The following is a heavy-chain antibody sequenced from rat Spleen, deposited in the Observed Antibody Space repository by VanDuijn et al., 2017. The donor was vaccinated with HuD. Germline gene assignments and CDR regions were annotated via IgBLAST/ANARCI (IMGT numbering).Heavy chain of an antibody. Sequence: EVQLVESGGGLGKPEGSLKLSCITSGSTFNYYGMTWLRQVPGKGLEWVASITNASGGTHYPDSVKCRFTISRDIAKSTLYLQMNDLRSEDTATYYCTRGTYFRHWGQGVMVTVSS. CDR3: TRGTYFRH. D-gene: IGHD4-6*01. V-gene: IGHV5-31*01. CDR2: ITNASGGT. J-gene: IGHJ2*01. CDR1: GSTFNYYG.